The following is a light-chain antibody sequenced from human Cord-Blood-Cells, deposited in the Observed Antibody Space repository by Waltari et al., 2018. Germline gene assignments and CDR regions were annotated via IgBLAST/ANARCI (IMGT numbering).Light chain of an antibody. CDR1: SSNIGAGYE. J-gene: IGLJ2*01. V-gene: IGLV1-40*01. Sequence: QSVLTQPPSVSGAPGPRVTIPCTGSSSNIGAGYEVHGYQQLPGTAPKLLIYGNSNRPSGVPDRFSGSKSGTSASLAITGLQAEDEADYYCQSYDSSLSGWVFGGGTKLTVL. CDR3: QSYDSSLSGWV. CDR2: GNS.